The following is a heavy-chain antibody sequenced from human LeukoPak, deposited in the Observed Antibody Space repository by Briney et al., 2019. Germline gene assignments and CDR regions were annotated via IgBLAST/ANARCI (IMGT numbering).Heavy chain of an antibody. D-gene: IGHD3-22*01. J-gene: IGHJ1*01. CDR2: ITTNGGRT. V-gene: IGHV3-23*01. CDR1: GFTFASCG. CDR3: AIMHGYYDGTGYWVQ. Sequence: GSLRLSCAASGFTFASCGMSWVRQAPGKGLEWVSFITTNGGRTSYADSVEGRFTISRDNPRNTLYMQMNSLRDEDTAVYYCAIMHGYYDGTGYWVQWGQGTLVTVSS.